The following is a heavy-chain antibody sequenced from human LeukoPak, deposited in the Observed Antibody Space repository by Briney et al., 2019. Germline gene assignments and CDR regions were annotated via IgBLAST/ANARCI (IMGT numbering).Heavy chain of an antibody. Sequence: SETLSLTCTVSGGSISSFYWSWVRQPAGKGLEWIGRIYASGNTNYNPSLKGRVTMTVDTSKNQFSLNLSSVTAADTAVYYCARGRGSSWYYFDSWGQGTLVTVSS. V-gene: IGHV4-4*07. J-gene: IGHJ4*02. CDR3: ARGRGSSWYYFDS. CDR2: IYASGNT. CDR1: GGSISSFY. D-gene: IGHD6-13*01.